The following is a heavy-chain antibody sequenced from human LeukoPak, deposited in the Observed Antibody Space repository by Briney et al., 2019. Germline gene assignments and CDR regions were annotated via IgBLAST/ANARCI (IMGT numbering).Heavy chain of an antibody. D-gene: IGHD3-22*01. CDR2: ISAGNGNT. CDR3: SRRVVVAGEWFDP. V-gene: IGHV1-18*01. Sequence: ASVKVSCKASGYIFTKYGITWVRQAPGQGLGWVGWISAGNGNTNYAQTFQGRVTMTTDTSTSTAYMQLMSLTRDDTAVYYCSRRVVVAGEWFDPWGQGTLVTVSS. J-gene: IGHJ5*02. CDR1: GYIFTKYG.